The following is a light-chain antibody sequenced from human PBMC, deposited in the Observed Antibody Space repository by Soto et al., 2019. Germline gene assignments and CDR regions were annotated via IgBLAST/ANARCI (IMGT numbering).Light chain of an antibody. CDR3: QQYGRPYT. CDR1: QSVSSRY. J-gene: IGKJ2*01. V-gene: IGKV3-20*01. Sequence: EIVLTQSPGTLSLSPGERATLSCRASQSVSSRYLAWYQQKPGQAPRLLIYGASSRATGIPDRFSGSGSGTYFTLTISRLEPESFTVYYCQQYGRPYTFGHGPKLQIK. CDR2: GAS.